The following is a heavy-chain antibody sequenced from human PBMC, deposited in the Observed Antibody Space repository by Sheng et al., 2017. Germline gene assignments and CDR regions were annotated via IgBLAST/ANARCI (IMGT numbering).Heavy chain of an antibody. CDR2: IIPIFGTA. CDR3: ARVGSRDQRKTVYYYYMDV. CDR1: GGTFSSYA. D-gene: IGHD2-2*01. J-gene: IGHJ6*03. V-gene: IGHV1-69*13. Sequence: QVQLVQSGAEVKKPGSSVKVSCKASGGTFSSYAISWVRQAPGQGLEWMGGIIPIFGTANYAQKFQGRVTITADESTSTAYMELSSLRSEDTAVYYCARVGSRDQRKTVYYYYMDVWGQGTTVTVSS.